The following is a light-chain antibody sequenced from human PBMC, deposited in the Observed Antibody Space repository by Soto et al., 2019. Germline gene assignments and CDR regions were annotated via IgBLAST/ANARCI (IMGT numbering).Light chain of an antibody. CDR3: QQYDNLPLT. V-gene: IGKV1-33*01. CDR2: DAS. CDR1: QDISNY. J-gene: IGKJ4*01. Sequence: DIQMTHSPSSLSSSVGDRVTITCQASQDISNYLNWYQQEPGKAPKLLIYDASNLETGVPSRFSGSGSGTDFTFTISSLQPEDIATYYCQQYDNLPLTFGGGTKVDIK.